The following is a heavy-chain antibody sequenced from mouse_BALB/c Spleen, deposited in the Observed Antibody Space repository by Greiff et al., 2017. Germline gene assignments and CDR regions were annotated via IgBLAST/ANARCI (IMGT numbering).Heavy chain of an antibody. J-gene: IGHJ2*01. D-gene: IGHD3-3*01. CDR3: ARGGTYYFDY. CDR1: GFTFSSFG. V-gene: IGHV5-17*02. CDR2: ISSGSSTI. Sequence: DVMLVESGGGLVKPGGSRKLSCAASGFTFSSFGMHWVRQAPEKGLEWVAYISSGSSTIYYADTVKGRFTISRDNPKNTPFLQMTSLRSEDTAMYYCARGGTYYFDYWGQGTTLTVSS.